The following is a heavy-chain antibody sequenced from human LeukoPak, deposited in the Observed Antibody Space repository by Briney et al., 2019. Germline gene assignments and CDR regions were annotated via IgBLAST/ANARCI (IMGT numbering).Heavy chain of an antibody. V-gene: IGHV4-4*07. CDR1: GGSISSYY. CDR2: IYTSGSTSGST. CDR3: ARDAAGIAAAGVY. D-gene: IGHD6-13*01. J-gene: IGHJ4*02. Sequence: SETLSLTCTVSGGSISSYYWNWIRQPAGKGLEWIGRIYTSGSTSGSTSCNPSLKSRVTISVDMSKNHFSLSLTSVTAADTAVYYCARDAAGIAAAGVYWGQGTLVTVSS.